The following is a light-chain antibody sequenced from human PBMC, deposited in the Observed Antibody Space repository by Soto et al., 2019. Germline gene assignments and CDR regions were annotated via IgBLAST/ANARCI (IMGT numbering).Light chain of an antibody. CDR1: SSNIGSNT. CDR2: NNN. CDR3: AAWDDSLNVVV. J-gene: IGLJ2*01. Sequence: QSVLTQPPSASGTPGQRVTISCSGSSSNIGSNTVNWYQQLPRTAPKLLIYNNNQRPSGVPDRFSGSKSDTSASLAISGLQSEDEADYYCAAWDDSLNVVVFGGGTQLTVL. V-gene: IGLV1-44*01.